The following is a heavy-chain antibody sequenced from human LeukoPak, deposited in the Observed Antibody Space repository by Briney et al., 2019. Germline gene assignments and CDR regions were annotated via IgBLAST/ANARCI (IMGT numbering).Heavy chain of an antibody. J-gene: IGHJ4*02. CDR3: AREGYSSSWNFDY. V-gene: IGHV3-30-3*01. CDR1: GFTFSSYA. Sequence: PGGSLRLSCAASGFTFSSYAMHWVHQAPGKGLEWVAVISYDGSNKYYADSVKGRFTISRDNSKNTLYLQMNSLRAEDTAVYYCAREGYSSSWNFDYWGQGTLVTVSS. CDR2: ISYDGSNK. D-gene: IGHD6-13*01.